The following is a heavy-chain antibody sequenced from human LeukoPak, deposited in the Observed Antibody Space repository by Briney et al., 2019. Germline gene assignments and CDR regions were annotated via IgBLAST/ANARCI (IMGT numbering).Heavy chain of an antibody. V-gene: IGHV4-39*07. CDR3: ARSIVGATQNYFDC. CDR2: IYYSGST. Sequence: SETLSLTCTVSGGSISSSSYYWGWIRQPPGKGLEWIGSIYYSGSTYYNPSLKSRVTISVDTSKNQFSLKLSSVTAADTAVYYCARSIVGATQNYFDCWGQGTLVTVSS. D-gene: IGHD1-26*01. CDR1: GGSISSSSYY. J-gene: IGHJ4*02.